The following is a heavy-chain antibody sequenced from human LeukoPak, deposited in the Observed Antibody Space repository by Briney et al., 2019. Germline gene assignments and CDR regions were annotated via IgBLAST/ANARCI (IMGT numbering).Heavy chain of an antibody. D-gene: IGHD5-12*01. CDR3: AKEGYSGYAFFDY. J-gene: IGHJ4*01. Sequence: GRSLRLSCAASGFTFSSYGMHWVRQAPGKGLEWVAGLWYDGSNEYYADSVKGRFTISRDNSKNTLFLQMNSLRDEDTAVYYCAKEGYSGYAFFDYWGHGILVTGSS. V-gene: IGHV3-33*06. CDR2: LWYDGSNE. CDR1: GFTFSSYG.